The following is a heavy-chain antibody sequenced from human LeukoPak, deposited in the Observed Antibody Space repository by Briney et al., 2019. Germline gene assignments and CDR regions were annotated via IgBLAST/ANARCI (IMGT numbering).Heavy chain of an antibody. Sequence: SETLSLTCGVSGYSIFNGYYWGWIWQPPGKGLEWIGSVNYTGNTYYNASLQSRVAISVDTSKNQFSLRLRSVTAADTAVYYCARDNYGAFDYWGQGALVTVSS. CDR1: GYSIFNGYY. J-gene: IGHJ4*02. V-gene: IGHV4-38-2*02. CDR2: VNYTGNT. D-gene: IGHD4-11*01. CDR3: ARDNYGAFDY.